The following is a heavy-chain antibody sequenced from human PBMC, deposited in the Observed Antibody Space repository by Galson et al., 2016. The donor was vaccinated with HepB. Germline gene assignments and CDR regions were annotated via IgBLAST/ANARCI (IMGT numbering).Heavy chain of an antibody. CDR1: GGSVNSGAWY. CDR3: VRLWFAERTFEY. J-gene: IGHJ4*02. D-gene: IGHD3-10*01. V-gene: IGHV4-61*08. Sequence: QVQLQESGPGLVKPSETLSLTCTVSGGSVNSGAWYWTWIRQPPGQGPPWFGYVFSGGSGNTNYNPSLKSRVTISVDTSKNQISLKLNSVTATDTAVYYCVRLWFAERTFEYWGRGTLVTVPS. CDR2: VFSGGSGNT.